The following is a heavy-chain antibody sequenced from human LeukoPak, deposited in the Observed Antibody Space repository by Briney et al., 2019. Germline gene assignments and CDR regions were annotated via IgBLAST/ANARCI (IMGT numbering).Heavy chain of an antibody. V-gene: IGHV3-23*01. D-gene: IGHD3-22*01. J-gene: IGHJ3*02. Sequence: GGSLRLSCAVSGFPFSSYALSWVRQAPGKGLEWVSTISGSGGSTSYADPVKGRFTISRDNSKNTLYLQMNSLRAEDTAVYYCAKVDRYDSSGYYYSDAFDIWGQGTMVTVSS. CDR1: GFPFSSYA. CDR3: AKVDRYDSSGYYYSDAFDI. CDR2: ISGSGGST.